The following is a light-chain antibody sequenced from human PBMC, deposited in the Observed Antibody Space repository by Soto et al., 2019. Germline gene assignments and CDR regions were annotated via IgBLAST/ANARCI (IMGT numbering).Light chain of an antibody. V-gene: IGLV2-8*01. CDR3: TSYAGTYSFFYV. CDR1: SSDVVDYNY. J-gene: IGLJ1*01. Sequence: QSVLTQPASVSGSPGQSITISCTGTSSDVVDYNYVSWYQQLPGKAPKLIIYEVSKRPSGVPDRFSGSKSGNTASLTVSGLQAEDEADYYCTSYAGTYSFFYVFGTGTKVTVL. CDR2: EVS.